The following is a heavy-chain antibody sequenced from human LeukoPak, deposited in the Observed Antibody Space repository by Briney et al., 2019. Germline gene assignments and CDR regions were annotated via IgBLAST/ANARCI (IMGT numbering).Heavy chain of an antibody. CDR2: LYAGGST. J-gene: IGHJ4*02. CDR3: ARGKDASGNLLDY. D-gene: IGHD3-10*01. V-gene: IGHV3-53*01. Sequence: GGSLRLSCAASGFTVSSKYMSWVRQAPGKGLEWVSVLYAGGSTYYADSVKGRFTISRDNSKNTLYLQMNSLRADDTAVYYCARGKDASGNLLDYWGQGTLVTVST. CDR1: GFTVSSKY.